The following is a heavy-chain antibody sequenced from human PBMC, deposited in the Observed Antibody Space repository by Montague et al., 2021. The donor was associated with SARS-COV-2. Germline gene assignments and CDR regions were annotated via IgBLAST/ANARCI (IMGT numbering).Heavy chain of an antibody. CDR3: VRGGDYTDYGRVDY. Sequence: SETLSLTCSFSGGSISTDSYYWGWIRQPPRKGLEWIGSIYYSGDTYYNPSLKSRVTISVDTSKNQFSLRLSSVTAADTAVYYCVRGGDYTDYGRVDYWGQGTLVIVSS. CDR1: GGSISTDSYY. V-gene: IGHV4-39*01. D-gene: IGHD4-11*01. J-gene: IGHJ4*02. CDR2: IYYSGDT.